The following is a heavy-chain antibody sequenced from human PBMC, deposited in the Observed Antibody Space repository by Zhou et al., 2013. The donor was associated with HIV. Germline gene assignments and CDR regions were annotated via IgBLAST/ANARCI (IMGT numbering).Heavy chain of an antibody. CDR1: GGTFSTYG. Sequence: QVQLVQSGAEVKKPGSSVKVSCKASGGTFSTYGISWVRQAPGQGLEWMGGIIPIFGTANYAQKFQGRVTISADEDTSTTYMELSSLRSDDTAVYYCATLNYETGGYSSYWYFDLWGRGTLVTVSS. V-gene: IGHV1-69*12. J-gene: IGHJ2*01. D-gene: IGHD3-22*01. CDR2: IIPIFGTA. CDR3: ATLNYETGGYSSYWYFDL.